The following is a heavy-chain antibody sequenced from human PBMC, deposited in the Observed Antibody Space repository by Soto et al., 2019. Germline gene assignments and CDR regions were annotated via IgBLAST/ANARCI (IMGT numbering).Heavy chain of an antibody. V-gene: IGHV3-9*01. Sequence: PGGSLRLSCAASGFTFEDYAMHWVRQAPGKGLEWVSGISWNSGTIGYGDSVKGRFTISRDNAKKSLYLQMSSLRAEDTALYYCAKDPYSSGWNEGYYFDSWGQGTVVTVSS. CDR2: ISWNSGTI. CDR1: GFTFEDYA. D-gene: IGHD6-19*01. J-gene: IGHJ4*02. CDR3: AKDPYSSGWNEGYYFDS.